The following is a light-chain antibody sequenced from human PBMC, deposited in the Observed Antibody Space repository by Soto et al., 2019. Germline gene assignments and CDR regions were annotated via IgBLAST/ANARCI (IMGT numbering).Light chain of an antibody. V-gene: IGKV3-20*01. CDR3: QQYGSSPLT. CDR2: GAS. J-gene: IGKJ4*01. CDR1: RSVSSSY. Sequence: EIVLTQSPGTLSLSPGERPTLSSRASRSVSSSYLAWYQQKPGQAPRLLIYGASSRATGIPDRFSGSGSGTDFTLTISRLEPEDFAVYYCQQYGSSPLTFGGGTKVDIK.